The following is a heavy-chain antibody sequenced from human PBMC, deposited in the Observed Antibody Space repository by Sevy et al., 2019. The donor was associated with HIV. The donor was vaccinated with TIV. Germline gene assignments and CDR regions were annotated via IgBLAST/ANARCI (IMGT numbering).Heavy chain of an antibody. CDR3: ARGPDYYDRSGYYYQ. CDR1: GFTFSSYS. V-gene: IGHV3-21*01. CDR2: ISSSSTYI. Sequence: GGSLRLSCAASGFTFSSYSMHWVCQAPGKGLEWVSSISSSSTYIYYADSVKGRFTISRDNAKNSLYLQMNSLRAEDTAVYYCARGPDYYDRSGYYYQWGQGTLVTVSS. D-gene: IGHD3-22*01. J-gene: IGHJ4*02.